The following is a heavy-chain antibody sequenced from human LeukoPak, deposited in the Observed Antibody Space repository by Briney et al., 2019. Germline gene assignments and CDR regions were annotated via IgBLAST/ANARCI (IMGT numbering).Heavy chain of an antibody. J-gene: IGHJ3*02. Sequence: GGSLRLSSVLAGFTPSSITMHCDRQAPGKGLEWVAVMSYDGNNIHYADSVKGRFIISRDNPTNTLYLQMNSLTIEDTALYYCVRDLKACRLWGDAFNIWGQGTMVTVSS. V-gene: IGHV3-30-3*01. D-gene: IGHD7-27*01. CDR1: GFTPSSIT. CDR2: MSYDGNNI. CDR3: VRDLKACRLWGDAFNI.